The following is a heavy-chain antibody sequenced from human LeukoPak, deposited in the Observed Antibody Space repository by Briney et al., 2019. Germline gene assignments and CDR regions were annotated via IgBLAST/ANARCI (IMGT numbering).Heavy chain of an antibody. Sequence: SETLSLTCTVSGGSISSGGYYWSWIRQHPGKGLEWIEYIYYSGSTYYNPSLKSRVTISVDTSKNQFSLKLSSVTAADTAVYYCARNSNPKYSVTTFDYWGQGTLVTVSS. CDR1: GGSISSGGYY. CDR2: IYYSGST. J-gene: IGHJ4*02. CDR3: ARNSNPKYSVTTFDY. D-gene: IGHD4-23*01. V-gene: IGHV4-31*03.